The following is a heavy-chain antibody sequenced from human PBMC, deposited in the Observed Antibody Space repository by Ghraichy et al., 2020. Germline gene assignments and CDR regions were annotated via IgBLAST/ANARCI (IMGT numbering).Heavy chain of an antibody. Sequence: SETLSLTCTVSGGSISSSSYYWGWIRQPPGKGLEWIGSIYYSGSTYYNPSLKSRVTISVDTSKNQFSLKLSSVTAADTAVYYCARGLVGATREGWFDHWGQGTLVTVSS. CDR3: ARGLVGATREGWFDH. CDR1: GGSISSSSYY. CDR2: IYYSGST. V-gene: IGHV4-39*01. D-gene: IGHD1-26*01. J-gene: IGHJ5*02.